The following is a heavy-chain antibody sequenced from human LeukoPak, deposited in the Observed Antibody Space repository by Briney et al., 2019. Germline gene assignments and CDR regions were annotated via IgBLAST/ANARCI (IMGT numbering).Heavy chain of an antibody. Sequence: ASVKVSCKASGYTFTGYYMHWVRQAPGQGLEWMGRINPNSGGTNYAQKFQGRVTMTRDTSISTAYMELSRLRSDDTAVYYCARVWYDSSGYWPNDYWGQGTLVTVSS. CDR2: INPNSGGT. D-gene: IGHD3-22*01. V-gene: IGHV1-2*06. J-gene: IGHJ4*02. CDR3: ARVWYDSSGYWPNDY. CDR1: GYTFTGYY.